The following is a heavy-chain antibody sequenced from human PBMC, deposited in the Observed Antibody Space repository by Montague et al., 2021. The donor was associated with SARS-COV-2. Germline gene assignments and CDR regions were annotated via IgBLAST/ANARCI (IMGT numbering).Heavy chain of an antibody. Sequence: SLRLSWAASGFTFSSYSMNWVRQAPGKGLEWVSSISSSSSYIYYADSVKGRFTISRDNAENSLYLQMNSLRAEDTAVYYCARDPALYYYYMDVWGKGTTVTVSS. V-gene: IGHV3-21*01. CDR2: ISSSSSYI. CDR3: ARDPALYYYYMDV. CDR1: GFTFSSYS. J-gene: IGHJ6*03.